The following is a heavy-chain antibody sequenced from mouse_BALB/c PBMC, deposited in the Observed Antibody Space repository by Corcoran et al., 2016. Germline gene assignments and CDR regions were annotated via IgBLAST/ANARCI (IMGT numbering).Heavy chain of an antibody. CDR1: GFNIKDTY. D-gene: IGHD4-1*02. CDR2: IDPANGNT. CDR3: DPTGTYYFDY. Sequence: EVQLQQSGAELVKPGASVKLSCTASGFNIKDTYMHWVKQRPEQGLEWIGRIDPANGNTKYDPKFQGKATITADTTSNTAYLQLSSLTSEDTAVYYCDPTGTYYFDYGGQGTTLTVSS. V-gene: IGHV14-3*02. J-gene: IGHJ2*01.